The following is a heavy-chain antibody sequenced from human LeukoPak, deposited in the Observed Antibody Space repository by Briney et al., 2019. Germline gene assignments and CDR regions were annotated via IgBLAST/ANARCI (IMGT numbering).Heavy chain of an antibody. CDR2: ISDSGGDT. Sequence: GGSLRLSCAPSGFTFSHYAMGWVRQAPGGGLEWISAISDSGGDTYYADSVKGRFTISRDNSKSTLDLQMNSLRVEDTALYYCAKGSAAARPYYFDFWGQGTLVTVSS. CDR3: AKGSAAARPYYFDF. D-gene: IGHD6-6*01. V-gene: IGHV3-23*01. J-gene: IGHJ4*02. CDR1: GFTFSHYA.